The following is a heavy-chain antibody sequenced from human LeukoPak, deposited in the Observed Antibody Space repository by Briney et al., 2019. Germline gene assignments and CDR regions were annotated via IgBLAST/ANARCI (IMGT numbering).Heavy chain of an antibody. CDR3: ARGLKGYSYGRNYYYYYMDV. V-gene: IGHV4-4*07. J-gene: IGHJ6*03. Sequence: SETLSLTCTVSGGSISSYYWSWIRQPAGKGLEWIGRIYTSGSTNYNPSLKSRVTMSVDTSKNQFSLKLSSVTAADTAVYYCARGLKGYSYGRNYYYYYMDVWGKGTTVTISS. D-gene: IGHD5-18*01. CDR2: IYTSGST. CDR1: GGSISSYY.